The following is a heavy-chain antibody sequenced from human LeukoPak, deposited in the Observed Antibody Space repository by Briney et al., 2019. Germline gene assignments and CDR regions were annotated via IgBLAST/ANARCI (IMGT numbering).Heavy chain of an antibody. D-gene: IGHD3-3*01. CDR1: GGAFKNYA. Sequence: GSSVKVSCKTSGGAFKNYALSWVRQVPGQGLEWMGWISAYNGNTNYAQKLQGRVTMTTDTSTSTAYMELRSLRSDDTAVYYCARGADFWSLGYWGQGTLVTVSS. CDR2: ISAYNGNT. CDR3: ARGADFWSLGY. J-gene: IGHJ4*02. V-gene: IGHV1-18*01.